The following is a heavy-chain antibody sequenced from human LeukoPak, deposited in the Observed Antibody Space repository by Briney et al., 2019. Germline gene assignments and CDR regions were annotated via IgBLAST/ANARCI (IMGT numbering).Heavy chain of an antibody. J-gene: IGHJ1*01. D-gene: IGHD2-15*01. CDR2: MNPNSGNT. CDR1: GGTFSSYA. Sequence: GASVKVSCKASGGTFSSYAISWVRQAPGQGLEWMGWMNPNSGNTSYAQKFQGRVTMTRDMSTSTVYMELSSLRSEDTAVYYCARPGVEAAPLFVHAEYFQHWGQGTLVTVSS. CDR3: ARPGVEAAPLFVHAEYFQH. V-gene: IGHV1-8*02.